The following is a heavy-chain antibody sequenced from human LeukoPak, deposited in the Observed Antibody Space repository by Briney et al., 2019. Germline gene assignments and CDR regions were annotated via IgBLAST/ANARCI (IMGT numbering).Heavy chain of an antibody. J-gene: IGHJ4*02. CDR1: GYSFTNYW. Sequence: GESLKISRKGSGYSFTNYWIGWVRQMPGKGLEWMGIIYPGDSDTRYSPSFQGQVTISADKSISTAYLQWSSPKASDTALYYCARRGRIAATGTKYYFDYWGQGTLVTVSS. D-gene: IGHD6-13*01. V-gene: IGHV5-51*01. CDR2: IYPGDSDT. CDR3: ARRGRIAATGTKYYFDY.